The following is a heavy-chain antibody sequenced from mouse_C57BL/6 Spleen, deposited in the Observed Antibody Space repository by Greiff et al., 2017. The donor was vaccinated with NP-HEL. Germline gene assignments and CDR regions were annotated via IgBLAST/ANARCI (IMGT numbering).Heavy chain of an antibody. CDR1: GFTFSDYG. Sequence: DVMLVESGGGLVKPGGSLKLSCAASGFTFSDYGMPWVRQAPEKGLEWVAYISSGSSTIYYADTVKGRFTISRDNAKNTLFLQMTSLRSADTAMYYCAREAGCEGGGCGLDYWGQGTSVTVSS. D-gene: IGHD3-3*01. CDR2: ISSGSSTI. V-gene: IGHV5-17*01. J-gene: IGHJ4*01. CDR3: AREAGCEGGGCGLDY.